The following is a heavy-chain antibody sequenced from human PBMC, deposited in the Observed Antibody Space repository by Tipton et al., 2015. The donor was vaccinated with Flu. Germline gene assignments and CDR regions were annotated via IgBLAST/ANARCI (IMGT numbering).Heavy chain of an antibody. CDR3: AKQIYYFDTSGYSSYDY. Sequence: FLRLSCAASGFTLSSYGMHWVRQAPGKGLEWVAFIRYDGSNKHYADSVKGRFTISRDNSKNTLYLQMNSLRAEDTAVYYCAKQIYYFDTSGYSSYDYWGQGTLVTVSS. V-gene: IGHV3-30*02. J-gene: IGHJ4*02. CDR1: GFTLSSYG. D-gene: IGHD3-22*01. CDR2: IRYDGSNK.